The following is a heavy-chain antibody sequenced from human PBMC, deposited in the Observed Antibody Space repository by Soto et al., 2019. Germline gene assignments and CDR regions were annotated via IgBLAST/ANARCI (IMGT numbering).Heavy chain of an antibody. V-gene: IGHV3-15*07. J-gene: IGHJ4*02. CDR3: TMYGAYGKIDY. CDR1: GFTFTNAW. Sequence: GGSLRLSCAASGFTFTNAWMSWVRQAPGKGLEWVGRIKSKTDGETTDYAAPVKGRFIISRDDSKNTLYLQMNSLKIEDTAVYYCTMYGAYGKIDYWGQGTLVTVSS. D-gene: IGHD2-8*01. CDR2: IKSKTDGETT.